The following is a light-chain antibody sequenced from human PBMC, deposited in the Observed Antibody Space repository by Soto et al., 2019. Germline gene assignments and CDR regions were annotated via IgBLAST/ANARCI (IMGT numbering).Light chain of an antibody. CDR2: GAS. V-gene: IGKV3-15*01. CDR3: QQYRSWPRT. Sequence: EIMLTQSPGTLSLSPGERATLYCRASQSVSNNYLAWYQQTPGQAPRLLIYGASTRATDMPGTFSGRGSGTELTLTITSLRPEDFGVYYCQQYRSWPRTFGQGTKVDIK. CDR1: QSVSNN. J-gene: IGKJ1*01.